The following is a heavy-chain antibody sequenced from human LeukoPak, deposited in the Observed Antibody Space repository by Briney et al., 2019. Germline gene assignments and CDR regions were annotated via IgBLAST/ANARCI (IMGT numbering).Heavy chain of an antibody. D-gene: IGHD3-22*01. J-gene: IGHJ5*02. CDR2: MCGSAGCT. Sequence: PGGSLRLSYAASGFTFSSYSMNWVRLAPGKGLQWVASMCGSAGCTFYTDSVKGRFTISRDNSNNTLYLELNSLRAEDTAIYYCARDRPNYHESNGQYYERDGDHWGQGTLVTVSS. V-gene: IGHV3-23*01. CDR1: GFTFSSYS. CDR3: ARDRPNYHESNGQYYERDGDH.